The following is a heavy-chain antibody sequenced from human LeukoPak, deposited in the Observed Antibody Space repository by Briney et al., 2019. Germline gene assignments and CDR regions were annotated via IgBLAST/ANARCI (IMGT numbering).Heavy chain of an antibody. J-gene: IGHJ2*01. D-gene: IGHD3-10*01. V-gene: IGHV4-61*08. CDR1: GGSISSGGYY. CDR3: ARVLIVVRGVRYFDL. Sequence: SETLSLTCTVSGGSISSGGYYWSWIRQPPGKGLEWIGYIYHSGSTYYNPSLKSRVTISVDTSKNQFSLKLSSVTAADTAVYYCARVLIVVRGVRYFDLWGRGTLVTVSS. CDR2: IYHSGST.